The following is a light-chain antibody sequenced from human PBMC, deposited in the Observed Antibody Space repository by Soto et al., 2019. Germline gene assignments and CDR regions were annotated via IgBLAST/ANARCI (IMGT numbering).Light chain of an antibody. Sequence: DIQMTQSPSTLSASVGDRVTIACRASQSISIWLAWYQQKPGKAPKLLIYDAPRLESGVPSRFSGSGSGTEFTLTISSLQPDDFATYYCQQYNSDYFTFGGGTKVEIK. J-gene: IGKJ4*01. CDR2: DAP. CDR3: QQYNSDYFT. V-gene: IGKV1-5*01. CDR1: QSISIW.